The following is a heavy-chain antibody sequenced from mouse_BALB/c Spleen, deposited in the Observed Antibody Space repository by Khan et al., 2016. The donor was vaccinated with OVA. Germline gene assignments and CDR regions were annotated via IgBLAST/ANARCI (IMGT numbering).Heavy chain of an antibody. CDR2: ISPGSGDT. D-gene: IGHD1-2*01. Sequence: QVQLQQSGAELARPGASVKLSCKASGYTFTDYYINWVKQRTGQGLEWIGEISPGSGDTYYNEKFKGKATLTADKYSSTVYMQLRSLTADASAVYFYARRNYCGYTFAYWGQGTLVTVSA. CDR1: GYTFTDYY. J-gene: IGHJ3*01. V-gene: IGHV1-77*01. CDR3: ARRNYCGYTFAY.